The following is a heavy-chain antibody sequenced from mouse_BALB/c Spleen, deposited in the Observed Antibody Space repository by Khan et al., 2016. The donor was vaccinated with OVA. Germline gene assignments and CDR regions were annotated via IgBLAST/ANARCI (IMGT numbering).Heavy chain of an antibody. V-gene: IGHV5-6-5*01. D-gene: IGHD2-1*01. CDR2: ISSGGST. CDR3: ARGYGNFVNPHYAMDY. J-gene: IGHJ4*01. Sequence: EVQLVESGGGLVKPGGSLKLSCAASGFTFRNYAMSWVRQTPEKRLEWVASISSGGSTYYPASVKGRFTISRDNARNILYLQMSSLRSEDTAMYYCARGYGNFVNPHYAMDYWGQGTSVTVSS. CDR1: GFTFRNYA.